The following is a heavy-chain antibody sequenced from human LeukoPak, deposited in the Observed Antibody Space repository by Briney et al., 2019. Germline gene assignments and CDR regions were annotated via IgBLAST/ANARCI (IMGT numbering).Heavy chain of an antibody. CDR1: GFTVSNNY. D-gene: IGHD4-17*01. V-gene: IGHV3-21*01. J-gene: IGHJ3*02. Sequence: PGGSLRLSCAASGFTVSNNYLHWVRQAPGKGLEWVSSISSSSSYIYYADSVKGRFTISRDNAKNSLYLQMNSLGAEDTAVYYCARDLRVSRYGDYVNAFDIWGQGTMVTVSS. CDR3: ARDLRVSRYGDYVNAFDI. CDR2: ISSSSSYI.